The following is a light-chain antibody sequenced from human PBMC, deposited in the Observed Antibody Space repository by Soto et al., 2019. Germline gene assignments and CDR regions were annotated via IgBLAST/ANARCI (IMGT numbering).Light chain of an antibody. J-gene: IGKJ1*01. Sequence: EIVLTQSPGTLSFSPGEVATLSCRASQSVSSSYLAWYQQKPGQAPRLLIYGASSRATGIPDRFSGRGSGSDFTLTISRLEPEDFAVYYCQQYDNSPWTFGQGTKVEMK. V-gene: IGKV3-20*01. CDR1: QSVSSSY. CDR2: GAS. CDR3: QQYDNSPWT.